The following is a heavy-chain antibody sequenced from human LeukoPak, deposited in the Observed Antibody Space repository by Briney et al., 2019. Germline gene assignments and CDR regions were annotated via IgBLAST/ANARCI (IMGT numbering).Heavy chain of an antibody. Sequence: SETLSLTCTVSGGSISGSYWSWIRQPAGKGLEWIGRLHASGSTNYNPSLKSRVTMSVDTSKNQFSLKLTSMTAADTAVYYCARGGSSGYYYGWGQGTLVTVSS. CDR2: LHASGST. CDR1: GGSISGSY. V-gene: IGHV4-4*07. D-gene: IGHD3-22*01. CDR3: ARGGSSGYYYG. J-gene: IGHJ4*02.